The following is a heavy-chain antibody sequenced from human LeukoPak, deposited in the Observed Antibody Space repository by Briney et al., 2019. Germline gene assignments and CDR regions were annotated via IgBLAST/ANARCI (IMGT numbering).Heavy chain of an antibody. Sequence: PSETLSLTCTVSGGSINSYYWSWIRQPPGKGLEWIGYIYYSGSTNYNPSLKSRVTISVDTSKNQFSLKLSSVTAADTAVYYCVRHIPTYYYDSSGYYNRSPSGAFDIWGQGTMVTVSS. CDR2: IYYSGST. D-gene: IGHD3-22*01. V-gene: IGHV4-59*08. CDR3: VRHIPTYYYDSSGYYNRSPSGAFDI. J-gene: IGHJ3*02. CDR1: GGSINSYY.